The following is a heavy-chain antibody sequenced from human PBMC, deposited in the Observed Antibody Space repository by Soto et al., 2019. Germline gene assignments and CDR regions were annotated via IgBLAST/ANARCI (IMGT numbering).Heavy chain of an antibody. D-gene: IGHD3-10*01. V-gene: IGHV1-69*10. CDR1: GDNFKKNV. CDR2: TIPALGKT. CDR3: ARGPFRPSAMDV. Sequence: SVKVSCKTSGDNFKKNVLTWVRQAPGQGLEWMGGTIPALGKTHYIEKFQGRVTITVDDATRTVYMEVRDLTAEDTAIYYCARGPFRPSAMDVWGQGTTVTVSS. J-gene: IGHJ6*02.